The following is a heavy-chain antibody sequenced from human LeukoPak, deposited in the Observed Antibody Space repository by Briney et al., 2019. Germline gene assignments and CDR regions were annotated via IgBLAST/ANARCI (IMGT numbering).Heavy chain of an antibody. D-gene: IGHD5-24*01. CDR3: ARESRTVQMATSMHGHWFYP. V-gene: IGHV4-61*02. J-gene: IGHJ5*02. CDR2: IYTSGIT. Sequence: PSETLSLTCTVSGGSITSTTYYWSWIRQPAGKGPEWIGRIYTSGITAYNPSLESRVTISIDTSKNQFSLRLCSVTAADTAVYYCARESRTVQMATSMHGHWFYPWGQGTLVTVSS. CDR1: GGSITSTTYY.